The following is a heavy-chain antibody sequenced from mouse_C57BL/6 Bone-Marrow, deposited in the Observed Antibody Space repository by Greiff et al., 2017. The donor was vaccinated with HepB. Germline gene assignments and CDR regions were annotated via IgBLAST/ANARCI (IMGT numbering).Heavy chain of an antibody. D-gene: IGHD1-1*01. CDR1: GYTFTSYW. J-gene: IGHJ2*01. CDR3: ARPDYYGSSYEGY. Sequence: QVHVKQPGAELVKPGASVKMSCKASGYTFTSYWITWVKQRPGQGLEWIGDIYPGSGSTNYNEKFKSKATLTVDTSSSTAYMQLSSLTSEDSAVYYCARPDYYGSSYEGYWGQGTTLTVSS. V-gene: IGHV1-55*01. CDR2: IYPGSGST.